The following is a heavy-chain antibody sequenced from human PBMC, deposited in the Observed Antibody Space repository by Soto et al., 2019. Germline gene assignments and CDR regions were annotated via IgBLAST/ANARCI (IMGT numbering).Heavy chain of an antibody. CDR1: GYSFTSYW. Sequence: PGESLKISCKGSGYSFTSYWISWVRQMPGKGLEWMGRIDPSDSYTNYSPSFQGHVTISADKSISTAYLQWSSLKASDTAMYYCASQGALYGSGSFGSDYWGQGTLVTVSS. CDR2: IDPSDSYT. V-gene: IGHV5-10-1*01. J-gene: IGHJ4*02. D-gene: IGHD3-10*01. CDR3: ASQGALYGSGSFGSDY.